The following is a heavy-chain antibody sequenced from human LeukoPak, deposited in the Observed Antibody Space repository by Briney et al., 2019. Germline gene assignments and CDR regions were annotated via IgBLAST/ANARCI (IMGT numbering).Heavy chain of an antibody. J-gene: IGHJ4*02. CDR3: ARATGVVVVTPADY. Sequence: GGSLRLSCAASGFTFSSYAMHWVRQAPGKGLEYVSAISSNGGSTYYANSVKGRFTISRDNSKNTLYLQMGSLRAEDMAVYYCARATGVVVVTPADYWGQGTLVTVSS. CDR2: ISSNGGST. D-gene: IGHD3-22*01. CDR1: GFTFSSYA. V-gene: IGHV3-64*01.